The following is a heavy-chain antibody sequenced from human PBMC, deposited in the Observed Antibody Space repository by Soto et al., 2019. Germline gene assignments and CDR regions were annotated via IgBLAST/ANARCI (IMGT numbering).Heavy chain of an antibody. J-gene: IGHJ4*02. CDR2: IYPGDSDT. Sequence: PGESLKISCKGSGYSFTNHWIGWVRQMPGKGLEWMGIIYPGDSDTRYSPSFQGQVTISADKSINTTYLQWSSLKASDTAIYYCARHLIGTTWYSDYWGQGTLVTVSS. D-gene: IGHD1-20*01. CDR3: ARHLIGTTWYSDY. V-gene: IGHV5-51*01. CDR1: GYSFTNHW.